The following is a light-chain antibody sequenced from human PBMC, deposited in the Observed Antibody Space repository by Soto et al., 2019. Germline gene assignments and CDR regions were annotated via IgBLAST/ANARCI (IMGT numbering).Light chain of an antibody. V-gene: IGLV2-14*03. CDR2: DVN. CDR3: NSYITGGTVV. J-gene: IGLJ2*01. Sequence: QSALTQPASVSGSPGQSITISCTGSNSDIGGYNFVSWYQQHPGKAPKLIIYDVNNRPSGVSHRFSGSKSGNTASLTISGLQPDDDAEYHCNSYITGGTVVFGVGTKLTVL. CDR1: NSDIGGYNF.